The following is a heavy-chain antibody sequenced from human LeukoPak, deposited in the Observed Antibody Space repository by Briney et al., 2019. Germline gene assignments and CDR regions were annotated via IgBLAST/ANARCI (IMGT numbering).Heavy chain of an antibody. CDR3: ARAYSSGWTPANYYYYYGMDV. CDR2: IIPIFGIA. J-gene: IGHJ6*02. CDR1: GGTFSSYA. D-gene: IGHD6-19*01. V-gene: IGHV1-69*04. Sequence: ASVKVSCKASGGTFSSYAISWVRQAPGQGLGWMGRIIPIFGIANYAQKFQGRVTITADKSTSTAYMELSSLRSEDTAVYYCARAYSSGWTPANYYYYYGMDVWGQGTTVTVSS.